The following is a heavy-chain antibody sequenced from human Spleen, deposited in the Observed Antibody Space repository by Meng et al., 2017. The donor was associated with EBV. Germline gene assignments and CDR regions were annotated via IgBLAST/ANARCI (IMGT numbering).Heavy chain of an antibody. Sequence: QVKVLGSGGGVVQPGRSLRLSWAASGFAFTTYAMHWVRQAPGKGVEWVAGISYDATNKYYTESVKGRFTISRDNSKNTLYLQMNSLRPEDTAVYYCAADSRGSFDYWGRGTLVTVSS. CDR1: GFAFTTYA. V-gene: IGHV3-30*03. CDR3: AADSRGSFDY. D-gene: IGHD3-22*01. J-gene: IGHJ4*02. CDR2: ISYDATNK.